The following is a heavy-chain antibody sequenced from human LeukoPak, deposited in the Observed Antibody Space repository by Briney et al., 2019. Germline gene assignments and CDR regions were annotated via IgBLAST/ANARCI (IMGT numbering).Heavy chain of an antibody. Sequence: GASVKVSCKASGYTFTSYYMHWVRQAPGQGLEWMGIINPSGGSTSYAQKFQGRVTMTRDTSTSTVYTELSSLRSEDTAVYYCARAITGTTLDVWGKGTTVTVSS. CDR1: GYTFTSYY. CDR3: ARAITGTTLDV. CDR2: INPSGGST. V-gene: IGHV1-46*01. D-gene: IGHD1-7*01. J-gene: IGHJ6*04.